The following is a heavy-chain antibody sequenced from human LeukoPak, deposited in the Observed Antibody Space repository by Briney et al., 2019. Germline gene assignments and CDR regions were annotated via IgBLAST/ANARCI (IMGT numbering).Heavy chain of an antibody. CDR3: ARGQGTVTTH. J-gene: IGHJ4*02. D-gene: IGHD4-17*01. V-gene: IGHV4-34*01. CDR1: GGSFSGYY. CDR2: IIHSGGA. Sequence: SETLSLTCAVSGGSFSGYYWTWISQPPGKGLEWIGEIIHSGGANYNPSLKSRVTISLDTSKNQFSLKLSSVTAADTAVYYCARGQGTVTTHWGQGTLVTVSS.